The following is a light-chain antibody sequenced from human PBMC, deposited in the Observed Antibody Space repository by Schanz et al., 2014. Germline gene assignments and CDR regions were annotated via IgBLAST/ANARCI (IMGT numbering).Light chain of an antibody. CDR2: AAS. V-gene: IGKV3D-15*01. CDR1: QSVSSN. J-gene: IGKJ4*01. CDR3: QQHANWLT. Sequence: EIVMTQSPATLSVSPGERATLSCRASQSVSSNLAWYQQKPGQAPRLLIYAASSRATGIPDRFSGAGSGTDFTLTISSLEPEDFAIYYCQQHANWLTFGGGTKVEIK.